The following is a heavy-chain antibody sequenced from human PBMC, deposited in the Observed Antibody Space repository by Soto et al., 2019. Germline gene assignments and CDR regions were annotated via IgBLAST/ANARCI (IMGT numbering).Heavy chain of an antibody. CDR1: GYTFTSDG. Sequence: ASVKVSCKASGYTFTSDGISWVRQAPGQGLEWMGWISAYNGNTNYAQKLQGRVTMTTDTSTSTAYMELRSLRSDDTAVYYCAIFKYYDFWSGYPYWFDPWGQGTLVTVSS. J-gene: IGHJ5*02. CDR3: AIFKYYDFWSGYPYWFDP. V-gene: IGHV1-18*01. CDR2: ISAYNGNT. D-gene: IGHD3-3*01.